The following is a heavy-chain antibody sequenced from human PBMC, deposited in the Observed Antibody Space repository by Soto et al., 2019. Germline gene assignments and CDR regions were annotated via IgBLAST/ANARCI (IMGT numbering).Heavy chain of an antibody. CDR3: ARGPGSPRYYNGMDV. Sequence: LRLSCAASGFTLSNHYMYWVRQAAGKSLEWVSAIGIGGDTYYPASVKGRLTISRQNAKNSLYLQMNNLRAGDTAVYYCARGPGSPRYYNGMDVWGQGTTVTVSS. CDR2: IGIGGDT. J-gene: IGHJ6*02. CDR1: GFTLSNHY. D-gene: IGHD3-10*01. V-gene: IGHV3-13*01.